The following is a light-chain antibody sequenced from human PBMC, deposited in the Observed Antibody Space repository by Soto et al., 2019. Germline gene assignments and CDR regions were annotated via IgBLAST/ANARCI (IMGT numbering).Light chain of an antibody. J-gene: IGKJ2*01. CDR1: QSVGSSY. V-gene: IGKV3-20*01. CDR2: GAS. CDR3: KQYGSSPYT. Sequence: EIVLTQSPGTLSLSPGERATLSCRASQSVGSSYLAWYQQNPGQAPSLLIYGASSRATGIPDRFSGSGSGTDFTLTISRLEPEDFAVYYCKQYGSSPYTFGQGTKLETK.